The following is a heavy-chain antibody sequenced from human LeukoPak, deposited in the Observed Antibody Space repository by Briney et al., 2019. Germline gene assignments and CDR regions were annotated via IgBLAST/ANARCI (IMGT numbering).Heavy chain of an antibody. J-gene: IGHJ4*02. CDR2: INPNSGGT. CDR3: ARDASLIVATITGFDY. V-gene: IGHV1-2*02. Sequence: ASVKVSCTASGYTFTGYYMHWVRQAPGQGLEWMGWINPNSGGTNYAQKFQGRVTMTRDTSISTAYMELSRLRSDDTAVYYCARDASLIVATITGFDYWGQGTLVTVSS. D-gene: IGHD5-12*01. CDR1: GYTFTGYY.